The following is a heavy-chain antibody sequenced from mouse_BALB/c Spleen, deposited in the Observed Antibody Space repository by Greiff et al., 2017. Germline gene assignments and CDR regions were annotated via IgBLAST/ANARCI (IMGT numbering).Heavy chain of an antibody. J-gene: IGHJ3*01. V-gene: IGHV7-3*02. Sequence: EVMLVESGGGLVQPGGSLRLSCATSGFTFTDYYMSWVRQPPGKALEWLGFIRNKANGYTTEYSASVKGRFTISRDNSQSILYLQMNTLRAEDSATYYCAGDDYDAEVWFAYWGQGTLVTVSA. CDR2: IRNKANGYTT. D-gene: IGHD2-4*01. CDR1: GFTFTDYY. CDR3: AGDDYDAEVWFAY.